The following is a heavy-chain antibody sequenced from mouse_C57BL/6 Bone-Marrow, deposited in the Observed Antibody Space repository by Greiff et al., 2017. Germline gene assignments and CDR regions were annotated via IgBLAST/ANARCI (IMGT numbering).Heavy chain of an antibody. D-gene: IGHD2-3*01. V-gene: IGHV6-6*01. J-gene: IGHJ4*01. CDR1: GFTFSDAW. CDR3: TRIYDGYPYAMDY. CDR2: IRNKANNHAT. Sequence: EVQVVESGGGLVQPGGSMKLSCAASGFTFSDAWMDWVRQSPEKGLEWVAEIRNKANNHATYYAESVKGRFTISRDDSKSSVYLQMNSLRAEDTGIYYCTRIYDGYPYAMDYWGQGTSVTVSS.